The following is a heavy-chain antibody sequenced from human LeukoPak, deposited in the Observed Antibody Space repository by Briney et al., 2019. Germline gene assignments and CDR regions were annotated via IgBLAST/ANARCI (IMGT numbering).Heavy chain of an antibody. CDR3: ARHSGFIGGDY. D-gene: IGHD1-26*01. CDR2: ISYSGSP. Sequence: SETLSLTCTVSGGSISSHYWSWVRQPPGKGLEWIAYISYSGSPNYNPSLKSRVTISVDTSKNQFYLTLTSVTAADTAVYYCARHSGFIGGDYWGQGTLVTVSP. J-gene: IGHJ4*02. CDR1: GGSISSHY. V-gene: IGHV4-59*08.